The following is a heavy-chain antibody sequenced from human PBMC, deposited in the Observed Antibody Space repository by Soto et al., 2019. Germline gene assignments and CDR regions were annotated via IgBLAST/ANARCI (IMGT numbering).Heavy chain of an antibody. CDR3: AGSFKYGSGTFDALDV. CDR1: GGTSSDYA. J-gene: IGHJ3*01. CDR2: IIPISGTA. Sequence: QVLLVQSGTEVKKPGSSVKVSCQASGGTSSDYALTWVRQAPGQGLEWMGGIIPISGTANYAQRFQGRVSITADESSSTAYMELSSLKSEDTAVYYCAGSFKYGSGTFDALDVWGHGTMVMFSS. V-gene: IGHV1-69*01. D-gene: IGHD3-10*01.